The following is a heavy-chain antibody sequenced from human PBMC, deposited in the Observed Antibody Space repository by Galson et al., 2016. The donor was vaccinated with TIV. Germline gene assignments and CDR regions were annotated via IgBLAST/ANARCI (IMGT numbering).Heavy chain of an antibody. Sequence: SVKVSCKASGYTFTRNYIHWVRQAPGQGLEWMGAMNPSGGGTNHAQNFQGRVTLTSDTSTTTVYMELSTLRSEDTAVYYCASGNASRWTFDIWGQGTMVTVSS. V-gene: IGHV1-46*01. CDR1: GYTFTRNY. CDR3: ASGNASRWTFDI. J-gene: IGHJ3*02. D-gene: IGHD6-13*01. CDR2: MNPSGGGT.